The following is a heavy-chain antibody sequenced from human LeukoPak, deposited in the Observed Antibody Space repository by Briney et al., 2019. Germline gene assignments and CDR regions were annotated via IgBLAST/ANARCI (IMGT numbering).Heavy chain of an antibody. CDR1: GGTFSSYA. CDR2: IIPIFGTA. D-gene: IGHD6-6*01. V-gene: IGHV1-69*05. CDR3: ARVIYSSSFRVYYMDV. Sequence: GASVKVSCKASGGTFSSYAISWVRQAPGQGLEWMGGIIPIFGTANYAQKFQGRVTITTDESTSTAYMELSSLRSEDTAVYYCARVIYSSSFRVYYMDVWGKGTTVTVSS. J-gene: IGHJ6*03.